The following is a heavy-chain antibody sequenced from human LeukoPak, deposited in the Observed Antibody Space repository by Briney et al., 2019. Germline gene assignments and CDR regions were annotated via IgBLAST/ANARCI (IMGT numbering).Heavy chain of an antibody. Sequence: GASVKVSCKASGYTFTGYYMHWVRQAPGQGLEWMGWINPNGGGTNYAQKFQGRVTMTRDTSISTAYMELSRLRSDDTAVYYCARDSSFYCSSTSCYAGNWFDPWGQGTLVTVSS. D-gene: IGHD2-2*01. CDR1: GYTFTGYY. V-gene: IGHV1-2*02. J-gene: IGHJ5*02. CDR2: INPNGGGT. CDR3: ARDSSFYCSSTSCYAGNWFDP.